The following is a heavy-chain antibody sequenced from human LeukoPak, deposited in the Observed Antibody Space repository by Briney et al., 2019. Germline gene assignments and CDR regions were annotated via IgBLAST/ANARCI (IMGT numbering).Heavy chain of an antibody. CDR3: AKEEAAAGTGP. J-gene: IGHJ5*02. Sequence: GSLRLSCAASGFTFRDYTMNWVRQTPGKGLEWISAISSDGGATYYTDSVKGRFTISRDNSKNTLYLQMSSLRVDDTAVYYCAKEEAAAGTGPWGQGTLVTVSS. CDR2: ISSDGGAT. D-gene: IGHD6-13*01. CDR1: GFTFRDYT. V-gene: IGHV3-23*01.